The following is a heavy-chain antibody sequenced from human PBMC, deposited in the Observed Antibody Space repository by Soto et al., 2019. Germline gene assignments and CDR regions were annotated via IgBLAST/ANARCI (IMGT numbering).Heavy chain of an antibody. Sequence: HPGGFLRLSCAASGFAFSTYAMTWVRQAPGKGLEWVSVISGSGGSSYYADSVKGRFTISRDNSKNTLFLQMNGLRAEDTAVYYCAKVTKRAAAGRYEYYKYGMDVWGQGTTVTVSS. J-gene: IGHJ6*02. CDR2: ISGSGGSS. CDR1: GFAFSTYA. V-gene: IGHV3-23*01. CDR3: AKVTKRAAAGRYEYYKYGMDV. D-gene: IGHD6-13*01.